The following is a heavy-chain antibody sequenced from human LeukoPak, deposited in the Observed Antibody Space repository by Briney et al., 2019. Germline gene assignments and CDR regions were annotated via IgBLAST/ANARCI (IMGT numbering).Heavy chain of an antibody. CDR3: ARPYLEWSLKFYMDV. J-gene: IGHJ6*03. D-gene: IGHD3-3*02. CDR2: INPNSGGT. V-gene: IGHV1-2*02. Sequence: ASVKVSCKASGYTFTGYYMHWVRQAPGQGLEWMGWINPNSGGTYSAQKFQGRVSMTSDTSISTAYMELSRLRSDDTAVYYCARPYLEWSLKFYMDVWGKGTTVTVSS. CDR1: GYTFTGYY.